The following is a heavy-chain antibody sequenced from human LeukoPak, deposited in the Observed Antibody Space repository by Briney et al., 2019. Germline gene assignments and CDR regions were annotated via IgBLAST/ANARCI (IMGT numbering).Heavy chain of an antibody. CDR3: ARRSDSGSDDGEDYFDN. J-gene: IGHJ4*02. CDR1: GGSISSYY. D-gene: IGHD1-26*01. CDR2: IYYSGST. Sequence: SETLSLTCTVSGGSISSYYWSWIRQPPGKGLEWIGYIYYSGSTNYNPSLKSRVTISVDTSKNQFSLKMRSVTAADTAVYYCARRSDSGSDDGEDYFDNWGQGTLVTVSS. V-gene: IGHV4-59*08.